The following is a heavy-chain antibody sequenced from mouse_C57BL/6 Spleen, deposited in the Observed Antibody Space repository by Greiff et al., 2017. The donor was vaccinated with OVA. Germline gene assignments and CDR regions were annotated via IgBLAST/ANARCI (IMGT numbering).Heavy chain of an antibody. CDR1: GYTFTNYW. V-gene: IGHV1-63*01. CDR3: ASEDGNGFAY. Sequence: QVQLKESGAELVRPGTSVKMSCKASGYTFTNYWIGWAKQRPGHGLEWIGDIYPGGGYTNYNEKFKGKATLTADKSSSTAYMQFSSLTSEDSAIYYCASEDGNGFAYWGQGTLVTVSA. D-gene: IGHD2-1*01. CDR2: IYPGGGYT. J-gene: IGHJ3*01.